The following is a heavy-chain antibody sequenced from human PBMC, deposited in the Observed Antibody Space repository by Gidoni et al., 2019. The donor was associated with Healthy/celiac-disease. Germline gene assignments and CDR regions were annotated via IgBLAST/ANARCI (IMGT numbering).Heavy chain of an antibody. CDR3: ASHLIRGSNAFDM. Sequence: QVQVVESGGGGGQPGRPRRPSCAAPGSPCRNYALHWVRQAPGTGLEWVALISYGGNNKYYADSVRGGFTISGDNSKNTLYLQMNSLRAEDTAVYYCASHLIRGSNAFDMWGQGTMVTVSS. D-gene: IGHD3-10*01. J-gene: IGHJ3*02. CDR2: ISYGGNNK. CDR1: GSPCRNYA. V-gene: IGHV3-30-3*01.